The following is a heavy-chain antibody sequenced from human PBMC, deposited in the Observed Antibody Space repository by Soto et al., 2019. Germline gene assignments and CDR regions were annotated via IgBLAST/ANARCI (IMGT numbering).Heavy chain of an antibody. J-gene: IGHJ6*04. CDR2: IYYSGST. CDR3: ARAPSPYGIDV. V-gene: IGHV4-31*03. Sequence: QVQLQESGPGLVKPSQTLSLTCSVSGGSISSGGYYWTWIRQHPGKGLEWIGYIYYSGSTYYNPCLKSRSTISVDTSKNQFSLKLTSVTAADTAMYYCARAPSPYGIDVWCKGTKVTVSS. D-gene: IGHD6-6*01. CDR1: GGSISSGGYY.